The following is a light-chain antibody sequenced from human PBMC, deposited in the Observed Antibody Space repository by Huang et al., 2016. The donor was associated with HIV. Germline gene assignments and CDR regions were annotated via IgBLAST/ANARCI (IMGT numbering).Light chain of an antibody. CDR3: MQGTHWPPYT. Sequence: DVVMTQSPLSLPVSLGPPSSISCRSSQSLVFTDGNTYLNWFHQRPGQSPRRLIYKVSQRDSGVPDRFSGSGSGTDFTLSISRVEAEDVGIYYCMQGTHWPPYTFGQGTKLEIK. J-gene: IGKJ2*01. V-gene: IGKV2-30*01. CDR2: KVS. CDR1: QSLVFTDGNTY.